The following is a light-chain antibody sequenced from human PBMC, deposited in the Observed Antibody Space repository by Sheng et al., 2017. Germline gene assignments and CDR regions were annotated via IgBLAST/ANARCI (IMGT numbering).Light chain of an antibody. J-gene: IGKJ4*01. CDR1: QSVDNY. V-gene: IGKV3-15*01. Sequence: EIVMTQSPATLSVSPGERATLSCRASQSVDNYLAWYQQKPAQAPRLLIYDASTRATGIPARFSGSGSGTEFTLTISSLQSEDFAVYYCQHYNNWPPLTFGGGTKVEIK. CDR3: QHYNNWPPLT. CDR2: DAS.